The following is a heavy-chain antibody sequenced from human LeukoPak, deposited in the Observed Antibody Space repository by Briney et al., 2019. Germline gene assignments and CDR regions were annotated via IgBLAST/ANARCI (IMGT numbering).Heavy chain of an antibody. Sequence: GGSLRLSCAASGFTFGSYWMHWVRQAPGKGLVWVSRINSYGSSTSYADSVKGRFPISRDNAKNTLYLQMNSLRAEDTAVYYCARDGVLWFGEQYYYAMDVWGKGTTVTVSS. V-gene: IGHV3-74*01. J-gene: IGHJ6*04. CDR2: INSYGSST. D-gene: IGHD3-10*01. CDR1: GFTFGSYW. CDR3: ARDGVLWFGEQYYYAMDV.